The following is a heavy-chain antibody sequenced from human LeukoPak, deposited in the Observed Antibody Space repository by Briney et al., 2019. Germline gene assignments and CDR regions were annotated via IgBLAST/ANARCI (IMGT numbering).Heavy chain of an antibody. Sequence: ASVKVSCKASGGTFSSYAISWVRQAPGQGLEWMGGIIPIFGTANYAQKFQGRVTMTRDTSTSTVYMELSSLRSEDTAVYYCARDSTRDYGLFDCWGQGTLVTVSS. V-gene: IGHV1-69*05. CDR1: GGTFSSYA. CDR2: IIPIFGTA. J-gene: IGHJ4*02. D-gene: IGHD4-17*01. CDR3: ARDSTRDYGLFDC.